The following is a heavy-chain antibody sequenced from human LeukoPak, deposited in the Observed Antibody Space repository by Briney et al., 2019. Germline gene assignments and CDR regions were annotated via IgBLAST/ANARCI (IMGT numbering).Heavy chain of an antibody. CDR3: ARDVSSGWYDRHYFDY. CDR1: GGTFSSYA. J-gene: IGHJ4*02. Sequence: GASVKVSCRASGGTFSSYAISWVRQAPGQGLEWMGGIIPIFGTANYAQKFQGRVTITADESTSTAYMELSSLGSEDTAVYYCARDVSSGWYDRHYFDYWGQGTTVTVSS. V-gene: IGHV1-69*13. CDR2: IIPIFGTA. D-gene: IGHD6-19*01.